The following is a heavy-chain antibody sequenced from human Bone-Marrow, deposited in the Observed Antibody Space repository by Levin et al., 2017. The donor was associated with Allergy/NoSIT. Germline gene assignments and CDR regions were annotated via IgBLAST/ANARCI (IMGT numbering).Heavy chain of an antibody. CDR2: IYSGGST. J-gene: IGHJ3*02. Sequence: GESLKISCAASGFTVSSNYMSWVRQAPGKGLEWVSVIYSGGSTYYADSVKGRFTISRDNSKNTLYLQMNSLRAEDTAVYYCARGRDIVANPHAFDIWGQGTMVTVSS. D-gene: IGHD5-12*01. V-gene: IGHV3-53*01. CDR3: ARGRDIVANPHAFDI. CDR1: GFTVSSNY.